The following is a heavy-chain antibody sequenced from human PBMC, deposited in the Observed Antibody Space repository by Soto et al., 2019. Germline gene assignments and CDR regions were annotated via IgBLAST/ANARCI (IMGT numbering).Heavy chain of an antibody. CDR3: ARDDGYYRLYDY. CDR2: IYYTGST. V-gene: IGHV4-30-4*01. CDR1: GGSISSGDYF. Sequence: QVRLQESGPGLVKPSQTLSLTCTVSGGSISSGDYFWRWVRQPPGKGLEWIGYIYYTGSTSYNPSFQRRITMSVDTSNNQSSLNVCSVTAAATAVYFCARDDGYYRLYDYWGQGTLVTVSS. D-gene: IGHD3-3*01. J-gene: IGHJ4*02.